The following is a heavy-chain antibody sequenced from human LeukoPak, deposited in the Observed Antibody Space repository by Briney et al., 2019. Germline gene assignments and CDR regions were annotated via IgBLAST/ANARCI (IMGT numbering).Heavy chain of an antibody. CDR2: IYTSGST. J-gene: IGHJ3*02. CDR1: GGSVSSGSYY. V-gene: IGHV4-61*02. D-gene: IGHD3-3*01. Sequence: SQTLSLTCTVSGGSVSSGSYYWSWIRQPAGKGLEWIGRIYTSGSTNYNPSLKSRVTISVDTSKNQFSLKLSSVTAADTAVYYCARSKSWYDSRDAFDIWGQGTMVTVSS. CDR3: ARSKSWYDSRDAFDI.